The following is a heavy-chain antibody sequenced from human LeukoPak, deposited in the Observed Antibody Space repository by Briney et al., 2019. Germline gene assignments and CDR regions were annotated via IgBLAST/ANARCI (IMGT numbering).Heavy chain of an antibody. CDR2: ISGSGIST. CDR3: AKERVGRGYVYFDY. D-gene: IGHD5-12*01. V-gene: IGHV3-23*01. Sequence: GGSLRLSCAGSGFTFSSYAMSWVRQAPGKGLEWVSTISGSGISTYYADSVKGRFTISRDNSKNTLYLQMNSLRAEDTAVYYCAKERVGRGYVYFDYWGQGTLVTVSS. J-gene: IGHJ4*02. CDR1: GFTFSSYA.